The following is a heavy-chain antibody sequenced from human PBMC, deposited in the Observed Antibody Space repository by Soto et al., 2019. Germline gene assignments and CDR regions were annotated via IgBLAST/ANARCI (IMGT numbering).Heavy chain of an antibody. J-gene: IGHJ6*02. CDR1: GGSISSGGYY. V-gene: IGHV4-31*03. Sequence: QVQLQESGPGLVKPSQTLSLTCTVSGGSISSGGYYWSWIRQHPGKGLEWIGYIYYSGSTYYNPSLKSRVTIAVDTSKNHFSLKLSSVTAADTAVYYCAREQIVLVPAATYYYYGMDVWGQGTTVTVSS. CDR2: IYYSGST. CDR3: AREQIVLVPAATYYYYGMDV. D-gene: IGHD2-2*01.